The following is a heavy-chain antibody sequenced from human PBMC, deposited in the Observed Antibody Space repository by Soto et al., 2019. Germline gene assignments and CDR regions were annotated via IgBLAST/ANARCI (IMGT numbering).Heavy chain of an antibody. Sequence: SETLSLTCTVSGGSISSYSWSWIRQPPGKRLEWMGYIFYSGSTSYNPSLKSRVTISIDTSKNQFSLNLSSVTAADTAVYYCARAGNGSGWYFDYWGQGTLVTVSS. CDR2: IFYSGST. V-gene: IGHV4-59*08. CDR3: ARAGNGSGWYFDY. J-gene: IGHJ4*02. D-gene: IGHD6-19*01. CDR1: GGSISSYS.